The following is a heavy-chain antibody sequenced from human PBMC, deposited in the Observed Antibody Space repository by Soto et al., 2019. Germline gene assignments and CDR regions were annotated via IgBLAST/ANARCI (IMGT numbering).Heavy chain of an antibody. Sequence: QVQLMQSGAEVKKPGSSVKVSCKASGGTFSSYAISWVRQAPGQGLEWMGGIIPIFGTANYAQKFQGRVTITADESTSTAYMELSSLRSEDTAVYYCARGAPGYGSGSYNYYYYGMDVWGQGTTVTVSS. CDR1: GGTFSSYA. D-gene: IGHD3-10*01. V-gene: IGHV1-69*01. CDR2: IIPIFGTA. J-gene: IGHJ6*02. CDR3: ARGAPGYGSGSYNYYYYGMDV.